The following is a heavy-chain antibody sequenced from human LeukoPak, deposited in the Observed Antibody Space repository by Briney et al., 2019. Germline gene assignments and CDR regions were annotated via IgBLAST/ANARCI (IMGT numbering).Heavy chain of an antibody. CDR2: IYYSGST. Sequence: SETLSLTCTVSGGSISSSSYYWRWIRQPPGKGLEWIGSIYYSGSTYYNPSLKSRVTISVDTSKNQFSLKLSSVTAADTAVYYCASIVVVVAATLNYGMDVWGQGTTVTVSS. D-gene: IGHD2-15*01. V-gene: IGHV4-39*01. CDR1: GGSISSSSYY. J-gene: IGHJ6*02. CDR3: ASIVVVVAATLNYGMDV.